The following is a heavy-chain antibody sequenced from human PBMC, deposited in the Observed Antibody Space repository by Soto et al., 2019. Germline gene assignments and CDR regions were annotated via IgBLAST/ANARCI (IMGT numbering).Heavy chain of an antibody. D-gene: IGHD2-21*01. CDR3: GLHVGVLRLYYFDH. Sequence: GESLKISCKASGYRSPDYWIGWVRQMPGKGLEWMGIIHPGDSESRYSPSFQGQVTISVDKSITTAYLQWSSLKASDSAMYYCGLHVGVLRLYYFDHWGQGTLVTVSS. V-gene: IGHV5-51*01. J-gene: IGHJ5*02. CDR2: IHPGDSES. CDR1: GYRSPDYW.